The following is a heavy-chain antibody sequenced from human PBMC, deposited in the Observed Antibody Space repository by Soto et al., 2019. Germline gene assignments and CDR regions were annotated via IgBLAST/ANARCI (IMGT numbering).Heavy chain of an antibody. CDR1: GFTFSSYW. J-gene: IGHJ5*02. Sequence: EAQLVESGGGLVQPGGSLRLSCAASGFTFSSYWMHWVRQAPGKGLVWVSRINSDGSTTTYADSVKGRFTISRDNAKNTLYLQMNSLRVEDTAVYRCARVGTGNYNWFDPWGQGTLVTVSS. CDR3: ARVGTGNYNWFDP. CDR2: INSDGSTT. D-gene: IGHD7-27*01. V-gene: IGHV3-74*03.